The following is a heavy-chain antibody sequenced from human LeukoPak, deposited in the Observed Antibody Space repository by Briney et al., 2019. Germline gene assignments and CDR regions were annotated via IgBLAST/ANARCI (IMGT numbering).Heavy chain of an antibody. CDR3: ARSPSWSSSWYDY. V-gene: IGHV1-2*02. CDR2: INPNSGGT. CDR1: GYTFTGYY. D-gene: IGHD6-13*01. J-gene: IGHJ4*02. Sequence: GASVKVSCKASGYTFTGYYMHWVRQAPGRGLEWMGWINPNSGGTNYAQKFQGRVTMTRDTSISTAYMELSRLRSDDTAVYYCARSPSWSSSWYDYWGQGTLVTVSS.